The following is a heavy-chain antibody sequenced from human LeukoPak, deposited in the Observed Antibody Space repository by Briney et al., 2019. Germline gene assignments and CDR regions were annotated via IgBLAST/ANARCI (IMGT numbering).Heavy chain of an antibody. J-gene: IGHJ4*02. D-gene: IGHD5-24*01. V-gene: IGHV4-59*01. CDR2: IYYTGST. CDR3: ARNSRDGYNKFDY. CDR1: GGSISSYY. Sequence: SETLSLTCTVSGGSISSYYWSWIRQPPGKGLEWIGYIYYTGSTNYNPSLKSRVTISVDTSKNQFSLKLSCVTATDTAVYYCARNSRDGYNKFDYWGQGTLVTVSS.